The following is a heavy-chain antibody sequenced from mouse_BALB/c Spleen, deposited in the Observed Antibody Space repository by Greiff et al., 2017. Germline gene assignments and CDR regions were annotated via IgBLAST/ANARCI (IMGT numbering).Heavy chain of an antibody. V-gene: IGHV5-6-5*01. CDR2: ISSGGST. Sequence: EVQGVESGGGLVKPGGSLKLSCAASGFTFSSYAMSWVRQTPEKRLEWVASISSGGSTYYPDSVKGRFTISRDNARNILYLQMSSLRSEDTAMYYCARIYYDYDGLYYAMDYWGQGTSVTVSS. J-gene: IGHJ4*01. CDR3: ARIYYDYDGLYYAMDY. CDR1: GFTFSSYA. D-gene: IGHD2-4*01.